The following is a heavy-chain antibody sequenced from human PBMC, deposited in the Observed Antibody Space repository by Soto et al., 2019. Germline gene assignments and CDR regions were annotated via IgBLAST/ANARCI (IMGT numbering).Heavy chain of an antibody. CDR2: ISGSGGST. CDR3: AKGRSNWNYDAFDI. D-gene: IGHD1-7*01. Sequence: AISGSGGSTYYADSVKGRFTISRDNSKNTLYLQMNSLRAEDTAVYYCAKGRSNWNYDAFDIWGQGTMVXVSS. J-gene: IGHJ3*02. V-gene: IGHV3-23*01.